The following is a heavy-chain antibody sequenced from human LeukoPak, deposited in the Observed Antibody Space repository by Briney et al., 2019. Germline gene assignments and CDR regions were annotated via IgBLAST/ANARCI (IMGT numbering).Heavy chain of an antibody. CDR1: GYTFTSYY. J-gene: IGHJ4*02. Sequence: ASVKVSCKASGYTFTSYYMHWVRQAPGQGLEWMGIINPSGGSTSYAQKFQGRVTMTRDTSTSTVYMELSSLRSEDTAVYYCARDLLAYSGSYSNFDYWGQGTLVTVSS. V-gene: IGHV1-46*01. D-gene: IGHD1-26*01. CDR2: INPSGGST. CDR3: ARDLLAYSGSYSNFDY.